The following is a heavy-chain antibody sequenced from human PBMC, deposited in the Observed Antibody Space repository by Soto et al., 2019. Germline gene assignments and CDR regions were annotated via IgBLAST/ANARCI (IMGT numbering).Heavy chain of an antibody. D-gene: IGHD6-19*01. J-gene: IGHJ4*02. V-gene: IGHV4-59*01. CDR2: IYYSGST. CDR3: ARCIAVAGETEDYFDY. Sequence: SETLSLTCTVSGGSISSYYWSWIRQPPGKGLEWIGYIYYSGSTNYNPSLKSRVTISVDTSKNQFSLKLSSVTAADTAVYYCARCIAVAGETEDYFDYWGQGTLVTVSS. CDR1: GGSISSYY.